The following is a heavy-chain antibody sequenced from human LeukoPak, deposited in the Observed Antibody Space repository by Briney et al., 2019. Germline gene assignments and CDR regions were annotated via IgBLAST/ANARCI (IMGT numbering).Heavy chain of an antibody. J-gene: IGHJ4*02. CDR1: GGSISSYY. V-gene: IGHV4-4*07. Sequence: SETLSLTCTVSGGSISSYYWSWIRQPAGKGLEWIGRIYTSGSTNYNPSLKSRVTISVDTSKNQFSLNLSSVTAADTAIYYCARYSYGGYYFDYWGQGTLVTVSS. CDR3: ARYSYGGYYFDY. CDR2: IYTSGST. D-gene: IGHD5-18*01.